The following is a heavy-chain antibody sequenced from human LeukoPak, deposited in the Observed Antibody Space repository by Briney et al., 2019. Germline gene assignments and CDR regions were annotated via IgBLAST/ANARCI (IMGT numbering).Heavy chain of an antibody. CDR2: IFVGSGKT. V-gene: IGHV1-58*01. CDR1: GFTFTSSG. CDR3: ASPRGYSYGSSALDY. D-gene: IGHD5-18*01. J-gene: IGHJ4*02. Sequence: WVKVSCKGSGFTFTSSGVRWVRQARGQRLEWVGGIFVGSGKTNYEQKFQERVTITRDTSTSTAYMELSSLRSEDTAVYYCASPRGYSYGSSALDYWGQGTLVTVSS.